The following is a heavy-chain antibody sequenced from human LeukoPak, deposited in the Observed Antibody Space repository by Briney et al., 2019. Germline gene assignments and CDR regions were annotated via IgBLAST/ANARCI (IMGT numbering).Heavy chain of an antibody. CDR3: ARGTLEHCSGASCYPLDS. J-gene: IGHJ5*01. D-gene: IGHD2-15*01. CDR2: VTGSGGDT. V-gene: IGHV3-23*01. CDR1: GFTFSNYA. Sequence: PGGSLRLSCAASGFTFSNYAMSWVRQTPGKGLECVSVVTGSGGDTYYTGPVNGRFTISRDNSKNTLYLQMNSLRAEDTAVYYCARGTLEHCSGASCYPLDSWGQGTLVTVSS.